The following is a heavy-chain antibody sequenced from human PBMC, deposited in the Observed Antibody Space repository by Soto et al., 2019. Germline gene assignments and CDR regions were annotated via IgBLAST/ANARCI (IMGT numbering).Heavy chain of an antibody. J-gene: IGHJ4*02. D-gene: IGHD6-25*01. CDR2: ISGSGRTT. V-gene: IGHV3-23*01. Sequence: EVQLLESGGGLVQPGRSLRLSCAASGFTFSNYAMSWVRQAPGQGLDWVSAISGSGRTTYYADSVKGRFTISRDNSKNTLFLQKNSLRAEDAAVYYCAKFFVETGSNSGWPWSFHYWGQGTLVTVSS. CDR3: AKFFVETGSNSGWPWSFHY. CDR1: GFTFSNYA.